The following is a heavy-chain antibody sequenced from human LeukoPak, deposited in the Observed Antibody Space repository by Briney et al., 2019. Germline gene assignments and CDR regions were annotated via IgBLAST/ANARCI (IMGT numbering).Heavy chain of an antibody. D-gene: IGHD2-21*02. V-gene: IGHV3-74*01. CDR1: GFTFSTYW. CDR3: ARCPATAPFFFDY. J-gene: IGHJ4*02. CDR2: INSDGSST. Sequence: GGSLRLSCAASGFTFSTYWMHWVRQAPGKGLVWVSRINSDGSSTTYADSVKGRFTISRDNAKNTLYLQMNSLRAEDTAVYYCARCPATAPFFFDYWGQGNPGHRLL.